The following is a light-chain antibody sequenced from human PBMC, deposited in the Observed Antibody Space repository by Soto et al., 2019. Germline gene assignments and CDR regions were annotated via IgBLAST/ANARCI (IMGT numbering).Light chain of an antibody. CDR3: QSYDSSLSCV. J-gene: IGLJ1*01. V-gene: IGLV1-40*01. Sequence: QSVLTQPPSVSGAPGQRVTISCTGSSSNIGAVYDVHWYQQLPGTAPKLLIYGNSNRPSGVPDRFSGSKSGTSASLAITGLQAEDEADYYCQSYDSSLSCVFGTGTKLTVL. CDR2: GNS. CDR1: SSNIGAVYD.